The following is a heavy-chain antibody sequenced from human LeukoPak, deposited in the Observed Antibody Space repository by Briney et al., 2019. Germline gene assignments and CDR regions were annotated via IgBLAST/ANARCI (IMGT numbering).Heavy chain of an antibody. V-gene: IGHV1-69*13. D-gene: IGHD3-3*01. Sequence: GASVKVSCKASGGTFISYAISWVRQAPGQGLEWMGEIIPNFGTANYAQKFQGRVTITADESTSTAYMELSSLRSEDTAVYYCARSSGFMYYDFWRFDYWGQGTLVTVSS. J-gene: IGHJ4*02. CDR1: GGTFISYA. CDR2: IIPNFGTA. CDR3: ARSSGFMYYDFWRFDY.